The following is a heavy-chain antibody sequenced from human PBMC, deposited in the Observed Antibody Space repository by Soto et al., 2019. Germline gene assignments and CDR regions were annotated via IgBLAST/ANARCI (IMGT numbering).Heavy chain of an antibody. CDR2: IWYDGSNK. CDR1: GFTFSSYG. D-gene: IGHD2-15*01. Sequence: QVQLVESGGGVVQPGRSLRLSCAASGFTFSSYGMHWVRQAPGKGLEWVAVIWYDGSNKYYADSVKGRFTISRDNSKNTVYLHMNSRRAEDKAVYYCARTLEQVVAATSLDYWGQGTLVTVSS. V-gene: IGHV3-33*01. J-gene: IGHJ4*02. CDR3: ARTLEQVVAATSLDY.